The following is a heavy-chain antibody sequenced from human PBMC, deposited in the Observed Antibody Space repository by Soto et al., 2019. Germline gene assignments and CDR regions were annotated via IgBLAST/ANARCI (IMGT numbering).Heavy chain of an antibody. CDR3: ARGMTPPGAPAWYYFDS. CDR2: FSLSGTT. Sequence: LSLTCSVSGASIAGSSYWSWIRQPAGKGLEWIGRFSLSGTTNYSPSLRSRVTMSADVSKNQFSLRLTSVTAADTALYYCARGMTPPGAPAWYYFDSWGQGTRVTVSS. J-gene: IGHJ4*02. V-gene: IGHV4-4*07. D-gene: IGHD2-8*02. CDR1: GASIAGSSY.